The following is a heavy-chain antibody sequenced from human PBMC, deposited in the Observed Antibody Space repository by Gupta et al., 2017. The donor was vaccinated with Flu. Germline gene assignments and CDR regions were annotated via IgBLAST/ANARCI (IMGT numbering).Heavy chain of an antibody. J-gene: IGHJ4*02. CDR2: IYYSGST. Sequence: QVQLQESGPGLVKPSETLSLTCTVSGGSISSYYWSWIRQPPGKGLEWIGYIYYSGSTNYNPSLKSRVTISVDTSKNQFSLKLSSVTAADTAVYYCAGTRGYSGYDPIDYWGQGTLVTVSS. V-gene: IGHV4-59*01. D-gene: IGHD5-12*01. CDR1: GGSISSYY. CDR3: AGTRGYSGYDPIDY.